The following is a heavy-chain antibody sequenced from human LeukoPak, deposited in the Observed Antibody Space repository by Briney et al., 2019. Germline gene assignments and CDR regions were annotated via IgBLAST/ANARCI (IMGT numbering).Heavy chain of an antibody. V-gene: IGHV1-46*01. D-gene: IGHD3-22*01. J-gene: IGHJ4*02. CDR3: ARDPSDSSGYYPRAFDY. Sequence: ASVKVSCKASGYTFTSYYMHWVRQAPGQGLEWMGIINPSGGSTSYAQKLQGRFTNSRDNSKNTLYLQMNSLRAEDTAVYYCARDPSDSSGYYPRAFDYWGQGTLVTVSS. CDR1: GYTFTSYY. CDR2: INPSGGST.